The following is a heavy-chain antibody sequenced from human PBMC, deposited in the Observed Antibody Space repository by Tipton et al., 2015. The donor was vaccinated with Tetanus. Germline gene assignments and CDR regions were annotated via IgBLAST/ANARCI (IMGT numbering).Heavy chain of an antibody. CDR2: ISNSGST. Sequence: TLSLTCTVSGGSISSDGAYWSWIRQHPGEGLEWIGYISNSGSTYYNPSLKSRVTISVDTSQKQISLKLSSVTAADTAVYYCARANNEFPKKGPFDYWGQGALVIVSS. CDR1: GGSISSDGAY. V-gene: IGHV4-31*03. D-gene: IGHD1-1*01. CDR3: ARANNEFPKKGPFDY. J-gene: IGHJ4*02.